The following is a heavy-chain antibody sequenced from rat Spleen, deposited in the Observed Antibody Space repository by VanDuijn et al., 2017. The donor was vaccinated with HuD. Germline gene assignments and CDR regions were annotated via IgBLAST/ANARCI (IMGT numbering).Heavy chain of an antibody. D-gene: IGHD1-11*01. CDR3: ARRHYGYTDYFDY. CDR2: ISPSGVST. Sequence: EVQLVESGGGLVQPGRSLKLSCAASGFTFSNYGMHWIRQAPTKGLEWVASISPSGVSTYYRDSVKGRFTISRDIAKSTLYLQMDSLGSEDTATYYCARRHYGYTDYFDYWGQGVMVTVSS. V-gene: IGHV5-19*01. J-gene: IGHJ2*01. CDR1: GFTFSNYG.